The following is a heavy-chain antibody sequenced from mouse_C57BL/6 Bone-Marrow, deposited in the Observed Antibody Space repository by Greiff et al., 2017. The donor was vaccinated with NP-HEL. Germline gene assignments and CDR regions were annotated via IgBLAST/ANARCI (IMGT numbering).Heavy chain of an antibody. Sequence: QVQLQQPGAELVMPGASVKLSCKASGYTFTSYWMPWVKQRPGQGLEWIGEIDPSDSYTNYNQKFKGKSTLTVDKSSSTAYMQLSSLTSEDSAVYYCAREMDYWGQGTTLTVSS. CDR2: IDPSDSYT. V-gene: IGHV1-69*01. J-gene: IGHJ2*01. CDR3: AREMDY. CDR1: GYTFTSYW.